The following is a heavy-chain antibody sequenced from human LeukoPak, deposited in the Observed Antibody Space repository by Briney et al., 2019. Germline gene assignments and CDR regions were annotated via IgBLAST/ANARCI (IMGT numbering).Heavy chain of an antibody. V-gene: IGHV1-46*01. CDR2: INPSGGST. CDR3: ASATTVTTPLV. CDR1: GYTFTSYY. D-gene: IGHD4-17*01. J-gene: IGHJ3*01. Sequence: ASVKVPCKASGYTFTSYYMHWVRQAPGQGLEWMGIINPSGGSTSYAQKFQGRVTMTRDMSTSTVYMELSSLRSEDTAVYYCASATTVTTPLVWGQGTMVTVSS.